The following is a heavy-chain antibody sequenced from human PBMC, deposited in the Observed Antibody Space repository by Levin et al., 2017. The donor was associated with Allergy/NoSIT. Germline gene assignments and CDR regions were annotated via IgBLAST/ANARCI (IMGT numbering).Heavy chain of an antibody. CDR1: GFSFRSFG. V-gene: IGHV3-30*18. J-gene: IGHJ4*02. CDR2: ISYDGSDK. D-gene: IGHD6-13*01. CDR3: AKDVVFGTSSWSLDC. Sequence: PGGSLRLSCAASGFSFRSFGMHWVRQAPGKGLEWVAVISYDGSDKYYADSVKGRFTISRDNSKNTLYLKMNSLRGEDAAVYYCAKDVVFGTSSWSLDCWGQGTLVTVSS.